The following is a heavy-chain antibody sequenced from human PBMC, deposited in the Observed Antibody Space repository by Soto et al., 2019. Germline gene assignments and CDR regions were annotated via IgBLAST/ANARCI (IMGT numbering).Heavy chain of an antibody. Sequence: SETLSLTCAVSGGPVSSGSYYWSWIRQPPGKGLEWIGYIFYSGSTNYNTSLKSRVTISLGTSKNQFSLKLRSVTAADTAVYYCASFVTRDNYGYVYYFDYWGQGTLVTVAS. J-gene: IGHJ4*02. D-gene: IGHD5-18*01. CDR3: ASFVTRDNYGYVYYFDY. CDR2: IFYSGST. CDR1: GGPVSSGSYY. V-gene: IGHV4-61*01.